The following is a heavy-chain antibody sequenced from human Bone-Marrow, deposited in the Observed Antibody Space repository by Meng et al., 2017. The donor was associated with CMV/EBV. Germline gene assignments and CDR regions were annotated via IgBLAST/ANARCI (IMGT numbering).Heavy chain of an antibody. CDR1: GFTFSSYA. J-gene: IGHJ4*02. Sequence: GESLKISCAASGFTFSSYAMSWVRQTPGKGLEWVSVTYSGDSGTYYADSVKGRFTISRDNSKNTLYLQMTSPRAEDTAVYYCGKDGLTIFGVAADYWGQGTLVTVSS. D-gene: IGHD3-3*01. CDR2: TYSGDSGT. V-gene: IGHV3-23*03. CDR3: GKDGLTIFGVAADY.